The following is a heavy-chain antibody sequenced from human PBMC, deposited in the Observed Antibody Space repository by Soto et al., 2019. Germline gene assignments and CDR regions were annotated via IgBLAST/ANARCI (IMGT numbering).Heavy chain of an antibody. CDR3: TRAAWFPYLSFY. CDR1: GFTFGRFE. CDR2: ISSSGSTA. Sequence: GGSLRLSCAASGFTFGRFELHWVRQAPGKGLEWISYISSSGSTAYYASAVEGRFTISIDNANTSVYLQMDSLRAEDTALYYCTRAAWFPYLSFYWGQGALVTVSS. D-gene: IGHD3-10*01. J-gene: IGHJ4*02. V-gene: IGHV3-48*03.